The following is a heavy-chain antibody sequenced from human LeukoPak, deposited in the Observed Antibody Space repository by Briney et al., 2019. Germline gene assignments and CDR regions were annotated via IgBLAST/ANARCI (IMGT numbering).Heavy chain of an antibody. CDR1: GASVSSTSYY. V-gene: IGHV4-39*01. D-gene: IGHD5-18*01. Sequence: PSETLSLTCSVSGASVSSTSYYWAWIRQPPGKGLEWIGSIYYNGDTYSNTSLKSRLTISVDTSKNHFSLNLNSLTAADMAVYYCARQGSGYSFGWWGQGTLVTVTS. J-gene: IGHJ4*02. CDR3: ARQGSGYSFGW. CDR2: IYYNGDT.